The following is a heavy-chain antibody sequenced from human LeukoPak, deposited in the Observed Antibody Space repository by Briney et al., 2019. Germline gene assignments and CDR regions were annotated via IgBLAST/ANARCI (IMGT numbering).Heavy chain of an antibody. CDR1: GFTFSSYD. CDR3: ARETTVTASIDY. CDR2: ISSSGGTI. V-gene: IGHV3-48*02. J-gene: IGHJ4*02. Sequence: GGALRLSCAAFGFTFSSYDMNWVRQAPGKGLEWLSYISSSGGTIYYADSVKGRFTISRDNAKDSLYLQMNSLKDEDTAVYYCARETTVTASIDYWGQGTLVTVSS. D-gene: IGHD4-17*01.